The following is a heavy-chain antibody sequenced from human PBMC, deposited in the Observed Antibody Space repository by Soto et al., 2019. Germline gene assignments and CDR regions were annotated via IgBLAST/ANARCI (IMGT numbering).Heavy chain of an antibody. CDR2: ISSSSSTI. Sequence: GGSLRLSCAAPGFTFSSYSMNWVRQAPGKGLEWVSYISSSSSTIYYVDSVKGRFTISRDNAKNSLYLQMNSLRAEDTAVYYCAGVGLPRGIVVVPAALESDYWGQGTLVTVSS. D-gene: IGHD2-2*01. V-gene: IGHV3-48*01. CDR3: AGVGLPRGIVVVPAALESDY. J-gene: IGHJ4*02. CDR1: GFTFSSYS.